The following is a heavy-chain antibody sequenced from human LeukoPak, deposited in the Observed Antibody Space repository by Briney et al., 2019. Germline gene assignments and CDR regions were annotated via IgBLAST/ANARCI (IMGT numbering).Heavy chain of an antibody. J-gene: IGHJ4*02. CDR3: ARVHNTDPPFDH. Sequence: GRSLRLSCAASGFNLDDYAMHWVRLAPGKGLDWVAVISYDGVNKYYADSVKGRFTVTRDNSKNTLYLQMNSLRAEDTALYYCARVHNTDPPFDHWGQGTLVTVSS. CDR2: ISYDGVNK. CDR1: GFNLDDYA. D-gene: IGHD1-14*01. V-gene: IGHV3-30*04.